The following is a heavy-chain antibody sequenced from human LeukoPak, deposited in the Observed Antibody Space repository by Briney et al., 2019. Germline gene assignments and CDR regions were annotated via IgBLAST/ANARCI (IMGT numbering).Heavy chain of an antibody. CDR1: GFTFSSYA. D-gene: IGHD3-3*01. J-gene: IGHJ4*02. CDR2: ISSNGGST. CDR3: ARDPNDFWSGLDY. Sequence: PGGSLRLSCAASGFTFSSYAMHWVRQAPGKGLEYVSAISSNGGSTYYANSVKGRFTISRDNSKNTLYLQMGSLRAEDMAVYYCARDPNDFWSGLDYWGQGTLVTVSS. V-gene: IGHV3-64*01.